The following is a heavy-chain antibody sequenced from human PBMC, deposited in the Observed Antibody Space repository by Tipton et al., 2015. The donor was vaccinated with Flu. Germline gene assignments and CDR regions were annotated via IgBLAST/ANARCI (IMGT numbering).Heavy chain of an antibody. CDR3: ARGAYYGTKY. V-gene: IGHV4-61*08. Sequence: TLSLTCTVSGGSISSGGYYWSWTRQHPGKGLEWIGYIYYSGSTNYNPSLKSRVTISVDTSKNQFSLKLSSVTAADTAVYYCARGAYYGTKYWGQGTLVTVSS. J-gene: IGHJ4*02. D-gene: IGHD3-22*01. CDR2: IYYSGST. CDR1: GGSISSGGYY.